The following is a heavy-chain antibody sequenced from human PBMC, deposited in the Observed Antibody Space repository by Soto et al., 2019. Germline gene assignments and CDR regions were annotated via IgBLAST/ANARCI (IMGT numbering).Heavy chain of an antibody. CDR2: TYYRSKWYN. D-gene: IGHD3-22*01. Sequence: SQTLSLTCAISGDSVSSNSAAWNWIRQSPSRGLEWLGRTYYRSKWYNDYAVSVKSRITINPDTSKNQFSLQLNTVTPEDTAVYYFAKEAEDYYDSSGYYYQWFDPWGQGTLVTVSS. CDR3: AKEAEDYYDSSGYYYQWFDP. J-gene: IGHJ5*02. CDR1: GDSVSSNSAA. V-gene: IGHV6-1*01.